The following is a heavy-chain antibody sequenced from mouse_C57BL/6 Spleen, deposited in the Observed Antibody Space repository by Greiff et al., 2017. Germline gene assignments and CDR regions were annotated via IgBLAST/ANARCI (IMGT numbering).Heavy chain of an antibody. CDR2: INPNNGGT. D-gene: IGHD2-2*01. CDR1: GYTFTDYN. Sequence: EVQLQQSGPELVKPGASVKMSCKASGYTFTDYNMHWVKQSHGKSLEWIGYINPNNGGTSYNQKFKGKATLTVNKSSSTAYMERRSLTSEDSAVYCCARSGGLRQDYFDYWGQGTTLTVSS. CDR3: ARSGGLRQDYFDY. V-gene: IGHV1-22*01. J-gene: IGHJ2*01.